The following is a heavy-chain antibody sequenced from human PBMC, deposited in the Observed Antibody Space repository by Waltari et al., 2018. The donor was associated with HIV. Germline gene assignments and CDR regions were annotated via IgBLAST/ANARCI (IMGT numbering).Heavy chain of an antibody. Sequence: QITLKESGPTLVKPTQTLTLTCTFSGFSLSTSGVGVGWIRQPPGKALEWLALIYWDDDKLYSPSLKSRLTITKDTSKAQVVLTMTNMDPVDTATYYCSHRPLTETFDYWGQGTLVTVSS. V-gene: IGHV2-5*02. CDR2: IYWDDDK. CDR1: GFSLSTSGVG. J-gene: IGHJ4*02. CDR3: SHRPLTETFDY. D-gene: IGHD3-16*01.